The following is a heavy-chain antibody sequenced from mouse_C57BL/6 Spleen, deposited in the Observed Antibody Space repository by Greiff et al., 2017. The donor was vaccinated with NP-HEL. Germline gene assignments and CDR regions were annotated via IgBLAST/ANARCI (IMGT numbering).Heavy chain of an antibody. CDR3: ARGDYGSSYGFDY. CDR1: GYTFTSHW. D-gene: IGHD1-1*01. CDR2: IDPNSGGT. V-gene: IGHV1-72*01. Sequence: QVPLQQPGAELVKPGASMKPFRKAFGYTFTSHWMHWVKQRPGRGPEWIGRIDPNSGGTKYNEKFKSKATLTVDKPSSTAYMQLSSLTSEDSAVYYCARGDYGSSYGFDYWGQGTTLTVSS. J-gene: IGHJ2*01.